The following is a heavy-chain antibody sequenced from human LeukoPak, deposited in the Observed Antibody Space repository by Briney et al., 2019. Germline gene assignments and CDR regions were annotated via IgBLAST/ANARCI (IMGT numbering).Heavy chain of an antibody. Sequence: PSETLSLICDVYGGSFSGYYWSWIRQPPGKGLEWIGEINQSGSTNYNPSLKSRVTISVDTSKNQFSLKLSSVTAADTAVYYCARVMVRGVTNYGMDVWGQGTTVTVSS. CDR3: ARVMVRGVTNYGMDV. J-gene: IGHJ6*02. V-gene: IGHV4-34*01. CDR2: INQSGST. D-gene: IGHD3-10*01. CDR1: GGSFSGYY.